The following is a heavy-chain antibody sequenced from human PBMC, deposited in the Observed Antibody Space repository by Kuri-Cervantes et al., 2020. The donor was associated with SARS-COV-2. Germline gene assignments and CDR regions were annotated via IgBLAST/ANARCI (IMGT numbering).Heavy chain of an antibody. D-gene: IGHD2-15*01. CDR1: GFTFSSYW. J-gene: IGHJ4*02. V-gene: IGHV3-7*03. CDR2: IKQDGSEK. CDR3: ARADCSGGSCPED. Sequence: GGSLRLSCAASGFTFSSYWMSWVRQAPGKGLEWVANIKQDGSEKYYVDSVKGRFTISRDNAKNSLYLQMNSLRAEDTAVYYCARADCSGGSCPEDWGQGTLVTVSS.